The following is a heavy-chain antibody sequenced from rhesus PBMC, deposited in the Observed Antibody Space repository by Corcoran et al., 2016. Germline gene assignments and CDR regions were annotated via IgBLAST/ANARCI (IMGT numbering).Heavy chain of an antibody. J-gene: IGHJ4*01. Sequence: QVQLQESGPGVVKPSETLSLTCAVSGGSISSSNWWSWIRQSPGKGLEWIGGIYGSGGSTEYNPSLKSRVTISIDTSKNQFSLKLSSVTAADTAVYYCARHPYWGGFDYWGQGVLVTVSS. CDR3: ARHPYWGGFDY. CDR1: GGSISSSNW. V-gene: IGHV4-93*02. CDR2: IYGSGGST. D-gene: IGHD3-34*01.